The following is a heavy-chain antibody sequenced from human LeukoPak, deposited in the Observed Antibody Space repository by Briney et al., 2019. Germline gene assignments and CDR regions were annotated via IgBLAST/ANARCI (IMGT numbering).Heavy chain of an antibody. V-gene: IGHV3-23*01. CDR3: SKDLERHTSGYFDC. J-gene: IGHJ4*02. CDR2: LSGSEHDT. Sequence: GGSLRLSCAASGFTFSNYAMSWVRQAPGKGLEWVSSLSGSEHDTRYADSARGRFTISRDNSENLLFLQMTSLRAEDTAIYYCSKDLERHTSGYFDCWGQGILVTVSS. D-gene: IGHD6-19*01. CDR1: GFTFSNYA.